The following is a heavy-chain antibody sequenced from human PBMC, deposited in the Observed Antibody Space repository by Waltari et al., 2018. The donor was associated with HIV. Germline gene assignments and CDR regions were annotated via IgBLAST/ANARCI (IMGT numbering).Heavy chain of an antibody. Sequence: EVQLVESGGGLVQPGRSLRLPCTASGFPFGDYVMRWLRQAPGKGLEWVGCSRSKAYGGTTEYAASVKGRFTISRDDSRSIAYLQMNSLQTEDTAVYYCTKGRMTTDYWGQGTLVTVSS. V-gene: IGHV3-49*03. D-gene: IGHD4-17*01. CDR3: TKGRMTTDY. CDR1: GFPFGDYV. CDR2: SRSKAYGGTT. J-gene: IGHJ4*02.